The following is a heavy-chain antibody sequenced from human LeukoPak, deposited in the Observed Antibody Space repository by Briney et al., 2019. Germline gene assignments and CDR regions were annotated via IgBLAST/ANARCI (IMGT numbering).Heavy chain of an antibody. CDR1: GGSISSYY. V-gene: IGHV4-59*01. D-gene: IGHD6-13*01. CDR3: ARDNRAAAGNYWFDP. Sequence: SETLSLTCTVSGGSISSYYWRWIRQPPGKGLEWIGYIYYSGSTNYNPSLKSRVTISVDTSKNQFSLKLSSVTAADTAVYYCARDNRAAAGNYWFDPWGQGTLVTVSS. J-gene: IGHJ5*02. CDR2: IYYSGST.